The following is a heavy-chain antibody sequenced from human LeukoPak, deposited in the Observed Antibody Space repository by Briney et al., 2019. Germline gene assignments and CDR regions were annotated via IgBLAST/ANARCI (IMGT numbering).Heavy chain of an antibody. V-gene: IGHV3-53*01. CDR1: GFTVSSNY. CDR2: IYSGGST. J-gene: IGHJ6*03. CDR3: ARDNYYYYMDV. Sequence: QAGGSLRLSCAASGFTVSSNYMSWVRQAPGKGLEWVSVIYSGGSTYYADSVKGRFTISRDNSKNTLYLQMNSLRAEDTAVYHCARDNYYYYMDVWGKGTTVTISS.